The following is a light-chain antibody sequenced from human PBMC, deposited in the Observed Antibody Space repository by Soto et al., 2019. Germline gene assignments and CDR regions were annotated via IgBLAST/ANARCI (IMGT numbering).Light chain of an antibody. Sequence: QSVLTQLPSASASLGASVKLTCTLSSGHSRYAIACHQQQPEKSPRYLLKVTSDGSHIKGDGIPDRFAGSSSGAERYLTISSLQSEDEADYYCQTWGTGLVVFGGGAHLTVL. V-gene: IGLV4-69*01. CDR2: VTSDGSH. CDR1: SGHSRYA. J-gene: IGLJ2*01. CDR3: QTWGTGLVV.